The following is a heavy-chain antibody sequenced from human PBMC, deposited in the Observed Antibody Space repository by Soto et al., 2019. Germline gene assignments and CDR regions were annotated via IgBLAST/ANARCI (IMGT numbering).Heavy chain of an antibody. D-gene: IGHD2-2*01. CDR1: GGSLSRASNY. Sequence: PSETLSLTCSVPGGSLSRASNYCGWFRQHTKRGLEWIGSIFYSGSTYYNPSLKSRVSMSVDTSKNQFSLRLSSVTAADTAVYHCARLGGYCSSTNCYGYYGMDVWGQGTTVT. V-gene: IGHV4-39*01. CDR2: IFYSGST. J-gene: IGHJ6*02. CDR3: ARLGGYCSSTNCYGYYGMDV.